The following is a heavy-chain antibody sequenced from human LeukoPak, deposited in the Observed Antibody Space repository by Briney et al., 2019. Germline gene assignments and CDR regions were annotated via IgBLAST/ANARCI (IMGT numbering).Heavy chain of an antibody. D-gene: IGHD6-13*01. J-gene: IGHJ4*02. CDR3: ARRIYSSSWYDY. Sequence: SETLSLTCTVSGGSISSSSYYWGWIRQPPGKGLEWIGRIYTSGSTNYNPSLKSRVTMSVDTSKNQFSLKLSSVTAADTAVYYCARRIYSSSWYDYWGQETLVTVSS. CDR2: IYTSGST. V-gene: IGHV4-39*07. CDR1: GGSISSSSYY.